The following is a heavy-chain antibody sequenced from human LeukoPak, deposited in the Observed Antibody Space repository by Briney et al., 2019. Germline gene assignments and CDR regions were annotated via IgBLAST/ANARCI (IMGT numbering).Heavy chain of an antibody. CDR1: GFTFSSYS. Sequence: PGGSLRLSCAASGFTFSSYSMNWVRQAPGKGLEWVSYISSSSSTIYYADSVKGRFTISRDNAKSSLYLQMNSLRAEDTAVYYCARDRRRFLEWLLYDYWGQGTLVTVSS. CDR2: ISSSSSTI. CDR3: ARDRRRFLEWLLYDY. J-gene: IGHJ4*02. V-gene: IGHV3-48*01. D-gene: IGHD3-3*01.